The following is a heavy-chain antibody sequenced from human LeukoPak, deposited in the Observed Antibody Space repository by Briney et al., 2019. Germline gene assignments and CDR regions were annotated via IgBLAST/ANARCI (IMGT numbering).Heavy chain of an antibody. V-gene: IGHV3-9*01. J-gene: IGHJ4*02. D-gene: IGHD6-13*01. CDR3: AKDRSYSSSVFDY. Sequence: PGGSLRLSCAASGFTFDDYAMHWVRQAPGKGLEWVSGISWNSGSVGYADSVKGRFTISRDNAKNSLYLQMNSLRAEDTALYYCAKDRSYSSSVFDYWGQGTLVTVSS. CDR1: GFTFDDYA. CDR2: ISWNSGSV.